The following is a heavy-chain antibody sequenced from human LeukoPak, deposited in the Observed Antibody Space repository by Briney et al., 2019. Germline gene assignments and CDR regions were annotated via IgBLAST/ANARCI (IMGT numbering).Heavy chain of an antibody. Sequence: ASVKVSCKASGYTFTSYGISWVRQAPGQGLEWMGWISAYNGNTNYAQKLQGRVTMTTDTSTSTAYMELRSLRSDDTAVYYCARGPYCSSTSCYTISYYYCYYGMDVWGQGTTVTVSS. V-gene: IGHV1-18*01. CDR1: GYTFTSYG. CDR3: ARGPYCSSTSCYTISYYYCYYGMDV. D-gene: IGHD2-2*02. J-gene: IGHJ6*02. CDR2: ISAYNGNT.